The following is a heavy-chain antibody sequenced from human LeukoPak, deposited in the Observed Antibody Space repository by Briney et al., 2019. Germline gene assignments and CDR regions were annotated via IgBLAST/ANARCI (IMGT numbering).Heavy chain of an antibody. Sequence: GRSLRLSCAASGFRFSSTGMRSVRQAPGKGLQWVALIWYDGSNSAYADSVKGRFAISRDNSKNTVHLQMNDLRAEDTAVYYCAKGHGTTATAVQLRAPYFDYWVQGALVAVGS. CDR2: IWYDGSNS. V-gene: IGHV3-33*06. CDR3: AKGHGTTATAVQLRAPYFDY. CDR1: GFRFSSTG. D-gene: IGHD4-11*01. J-gene: IGHJ4*02.